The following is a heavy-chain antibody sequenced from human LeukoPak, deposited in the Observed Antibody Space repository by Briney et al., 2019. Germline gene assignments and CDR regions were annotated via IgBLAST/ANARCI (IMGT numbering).Heavy chain of an antibody. CDR1: GGSISSGDYY. CDR2: IYYSGST. Sequence: RASETLSLTCTVSGGSISSGDYYWSWIRQPPGKGLEWIGYIYYSGSTYYNPSLKSRVTISVDTSKNQFSLKLSSVTAADTAVYYCARAAGDYDYVWGSYRRSRFDYWGQGTLVTVSS. V-gene: IGHV4-30-4*01. J-gene: IGHJ4*02. CDR3: ARAAGDYDYVWGSYRRSRFDY. D-gene: IGHD3-16*02.